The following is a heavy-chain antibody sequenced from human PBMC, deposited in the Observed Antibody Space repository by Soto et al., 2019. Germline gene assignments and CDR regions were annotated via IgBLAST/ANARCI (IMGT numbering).Heavy chain of an antibody. CDR3: AKAFFKLERYLRWLDP. CDR1: GFTFSSYG. D-gene: IGHD3-9*01. CDR2: ISDDGSNK. V-gene: IGHV3-30*18. Sequence: QVQLVESGGGVVQPGRSLRLSCAASGFTFSSYGMHWVRQAPGKGLEWVAVISDDGSNKYYADSVKGRFTISRDNSKNTLYLQMNSLRAEDTAVYYCAKAFFKLERYLRWLDPWGQGTLVTVSS. J-gene: IGHJ5*02.